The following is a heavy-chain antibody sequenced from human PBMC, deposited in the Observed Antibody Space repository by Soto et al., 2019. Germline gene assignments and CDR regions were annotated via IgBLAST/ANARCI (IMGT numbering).Heavy chain of an antibody. CDR1: GYTFTDCW. CDR2: IYPFDSDT. D-gene: IGHD6-6*01. V-gene: IGHV5-51*01. J-gene: IGHJ3*02. Sequence: GESLKISCQASGYTFTDCWIGWVRQMPGKGLELMGIIYPFDSDTKYSPSFEGQVTISADKSSSTAYVQWSSLKASDTAMYYCARLGLDYSTSSHDAFHIWRQGIMVTVSS. CDR3: ARLGLDYSTSSHDAFHI.